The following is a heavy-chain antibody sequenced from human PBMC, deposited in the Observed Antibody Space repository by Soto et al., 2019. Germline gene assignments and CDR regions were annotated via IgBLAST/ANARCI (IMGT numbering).Heavy chain of an antibody. D-gene: IGHD3-10*01. CDR1: GGTFSSYA. CDR3: APHYYGSGSFWKGP. J-gene: IGHJ5*02. Sequence: SVKVSCKASGGTFSSYAISWVRQAPGQGLEWMGGIIPIFGTANYAQKFQGRVTITADKSTSTAYMELSSLRSEDTAVYYCAPHYYGSGSFWKGPWGQGTLVTVS. V-gene: IGHV1-69*06. CDR2: IIPIFGTA.